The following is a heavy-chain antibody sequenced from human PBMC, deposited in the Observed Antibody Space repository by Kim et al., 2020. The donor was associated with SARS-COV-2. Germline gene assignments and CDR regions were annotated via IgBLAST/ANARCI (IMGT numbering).Heavy chain of an antibody. CDR3: ARDRSSSCYGGRYFDY. Sequence: SETLSLTCTVSGGSISSGGYYWSWIRQHPGKGLEWIGYIYYSGSTYYNPSLKSRVTISVDTSKNQLSLKLSSVTAADTAVYYCARDRSSSCYGGRYFDYWGQGTLVTVSS. V-gene: IGHV4-31*03. D-gene: IGHD2-2*01. CDR2: IYYSGST. J-gene: IGHJ4*02. CDR1: GGSISSGGYY.